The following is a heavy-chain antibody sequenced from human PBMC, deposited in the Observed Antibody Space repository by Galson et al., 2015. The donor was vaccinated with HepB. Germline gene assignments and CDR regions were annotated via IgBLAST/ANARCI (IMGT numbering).Heavy chain of an antibody. D-gene: IGHD6-19*01. CDR3: AHRRRMRKGRIAVAGAFDP. Sequence: PALVKPTQTLTLTCTFSGFSLSTSGVGVGWIRQPPGKALEWLALIYWNDDKRYSPSLKSRLTITKDTSKNQVVLTMTNMDPVDTATYYCAHRRRMRKGRIAVAGAFDPWGQGTLVTVSS. CDR2: IYWNDDK. V-gene: IGHV2-5*01. J-gene: IGHJ5*02. CDR1: GFSLSTSGVG.